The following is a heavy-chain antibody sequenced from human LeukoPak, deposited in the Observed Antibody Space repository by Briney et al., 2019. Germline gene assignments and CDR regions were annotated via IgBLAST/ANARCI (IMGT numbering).Heavy chain of an antibody. CDR2: ISDDGRRK. V-gene: IGHV3-30*18. CDR1: GFSFISYG. D-gene: IGHD4-17*01. J-gene: IGHJ4*02. CDR3: AKRPSDYGDYVSYFDY. Sequence: GGSLRLSCAASGFSFISYGMHWVRQAPGKGREWVGVISDDGRRKDYADSVKGRFTISRDNSKDTLYLQMNSLRAEDTAVYYCAKRPSDYGDYVSYFDYWGQGTLVTVPS.